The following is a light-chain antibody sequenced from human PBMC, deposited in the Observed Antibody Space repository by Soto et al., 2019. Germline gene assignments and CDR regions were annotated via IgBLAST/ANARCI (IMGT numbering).Light chain of an antibody. CDR3: QSYDSSLTTFV. CDR2: GDN. CDR1: SSNIGAEYD. Sequence: QLVLTQSPSVSGAPGQRVAISCTGSSSNIGAEYDVHWYQQLPGTAPKRLIYGDNNRPSGVPDRFSGSKSGTSASLAITGLQPEDEADYYCQSYDSSLTTFVFGTGTKLTVL. J-gene: IGLJ1*01. V-gene: IGLV1-40*01.